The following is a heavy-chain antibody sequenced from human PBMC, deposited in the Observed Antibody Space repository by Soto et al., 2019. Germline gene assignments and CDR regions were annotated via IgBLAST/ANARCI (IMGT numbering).Heavy chain of an antibody. CDR1: GFSLSTSGVG. Sequence: IFSKESGPTLVKPTQTLTLTCTFSGFSLSTSGVGVGWIRQPPGKALEWLALIYWNDDKRYSPSLKSRLTITKDTSKNQVVLTMNNMDPFDNATNLCAKADFDFLGWYLGWFDPWGQGTLVTVSS. J-gene: IGHJ5*02. CDR3: AKADFDFLGWYLGWFDP. CDR2: IYWNDDK. V-gene: IGHV2-5*01. D-gene: IGHD3-3*01.